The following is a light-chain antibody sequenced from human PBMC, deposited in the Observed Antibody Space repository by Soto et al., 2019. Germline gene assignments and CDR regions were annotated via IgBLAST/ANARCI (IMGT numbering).Light chain of an antibody. J-gene: IGKJ2*01. CDR1: RGIGSW. CDR2: AAS. Sequence: DIQMTQSPSSVSASVGDRVTINCRASRGIGSWLAWYQQRLGKAPRLLIYAASTLERGVPSRFSGSGSRTAFTLTINSLQPEDFATSYCKQANSFPYTFGQGTKVDIK. V-gene: IGKV1-12*01. CDR3: KQANSFPYT.